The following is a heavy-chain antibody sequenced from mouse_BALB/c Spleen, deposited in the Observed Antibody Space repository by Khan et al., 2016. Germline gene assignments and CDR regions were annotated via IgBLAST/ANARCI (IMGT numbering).Heavy chain of an antibody. D-gene: IGHD2-14*01. CDR3: ARGGTSGSPFAY. V-gene: IGHV1-87*01. Sequence: GQRQGSGAELARPGASVKLSCKASGYTFTTYWMQWVKQRPGQGLEWIGAIYPGDDDTRYTQKFKGKATLTADESSSTAYMQISSLASADSAVSYCARGGTSGSPFAYWGQGTLVTVSA. J-gene: IGHJ3*01. CDR2: IYPGDDDT. CDR1: GYTFTTYW.